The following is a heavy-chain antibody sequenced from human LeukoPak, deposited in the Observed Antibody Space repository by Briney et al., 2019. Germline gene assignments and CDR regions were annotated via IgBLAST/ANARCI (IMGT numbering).Heavy chain of an antibody. D-gene: IGHD1-26*01. CDR3: AREQWEPGVDY. Sequence: SETLSLTCTVSDGSISSGSYYWSWIRQPAGKGLEWIGRIYTSGSTNYNPSLKSRVTISVDTSKNQFSLKLSSVTAADTAVYYCAREQWEPGVDYWGQGTLVTVSS. J-gene: IGHJ4*02. CDR1: DGSISSGSYY. CDR2: IYTSGST. V-gene: IGHV4-61*02.